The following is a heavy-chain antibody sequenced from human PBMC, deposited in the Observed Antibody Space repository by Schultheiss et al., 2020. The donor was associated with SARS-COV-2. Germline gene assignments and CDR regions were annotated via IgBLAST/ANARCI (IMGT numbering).Heavy chain of an antibody. CDR3: TFNTAMVFGPQFYYFYGMDV. CDR1: GGTFSSYA. CDR2: IIPIFGTA. V-gene: IGHV1-69*01. Sequence: GGSLRLSCKASGGTFSSYAISWVRQAPGQGLEWMGGIIPIFGTANYAQKFQGRVTITADESTSTAYMELSSLRSEDTAMYYCTFNTAMVFGPQFYYFYGMDVWGQGTTVTVSS. J-gene: IGHJ6*02. D-gene: IGHD5-18*01.